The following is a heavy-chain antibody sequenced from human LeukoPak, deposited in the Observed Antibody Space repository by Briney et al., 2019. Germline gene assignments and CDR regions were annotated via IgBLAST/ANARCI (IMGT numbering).Heavy chain of an antibody. CDR2: IWYDGSNK. CDR1: GFTFSSYG. CDR3: ARESGSGYSYGYWDYYYYGMDV. D-gene: IGHD5-18*01. J-gene: IGHJ6*02. Sequence: PGGSLRLSCAASGFTFSSYGMHWVRQAPSKGLEWVAVIWYDGSNKYYADSVKGRFTISRDNSKNTLYLQMNSLRAEDTAVYYCARESGSGYSYGYWDYYYYGMDVWGQGTTVTVSS. V-gene: IGHV3-33*01.